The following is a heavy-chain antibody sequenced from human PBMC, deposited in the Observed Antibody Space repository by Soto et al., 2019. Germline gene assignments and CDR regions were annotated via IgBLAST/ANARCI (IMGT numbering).Heavy chain of an antibody. V-gene: IGHV4-39*01. D-gene: IGHD2-2*01. Sequence: LLPLCLPYTVSGGSISSSGYYWGWIRQPPGKGLEWIGSIYYSGSTYYNPSLKSRVTISVDTSKNQFSLKLSSVTAADTAVYYCASFPLLGYCSSTSCFYGMDVWRQGTTVTVSS. CDR1: GGSISSSGYY. J-gene: IGHJ6*02. CDR3: ASFPLLGYCSSTSCFYGMDV. CDR2: IYYSGST.